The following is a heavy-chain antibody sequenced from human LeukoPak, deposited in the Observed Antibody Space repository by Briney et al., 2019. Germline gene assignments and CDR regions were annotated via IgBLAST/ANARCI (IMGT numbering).Heavy chain of an antibody. Sequence: GGSLRLSCAASGFTFSSYSMNWVRQAPGKGLEWVSYISSSSSTIYYAHSVKGRFTISRDNAKNSLYLQMNSLRVEDTAVYYCARALYYDFWSGYRDYYYYYMDVWGKGTTVTVSS. CDR1: GFTFSSYS. J-gene: IGHJ6*03. D-gene: IGHD3-3*01. CDR2: ISSSSSTI. CDR3: ARALYYDFWSGYRDYYYYYMDV. V-gene: IGHV3-48*01.